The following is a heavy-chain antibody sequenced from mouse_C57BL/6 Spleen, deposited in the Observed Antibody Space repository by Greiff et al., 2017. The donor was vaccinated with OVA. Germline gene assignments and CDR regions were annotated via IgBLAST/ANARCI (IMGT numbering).Heavy chain of an antibody. CDR1: GYTFTSYW. V-gene: IGHV1-55*01. D-gene: IGHD2-2*01. J-gene: IGHJ4*01. CDR3: ARPTDGYGDAMDY. Sequence: QVQLQPPGAELVKPGASVKMSCKASGYTFTSYWITWVKQRPGQGLEWIGDIYPGSGSTNYNEKFKSKATLTVDTSSSTAYMQLSSLTSEDSAVYYCARPTDGYGDAMDYWGQGTSVTVSS. CDR2: IYPGSGST.